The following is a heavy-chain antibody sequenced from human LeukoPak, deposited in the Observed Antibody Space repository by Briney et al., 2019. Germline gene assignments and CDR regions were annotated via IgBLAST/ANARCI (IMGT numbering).Heavy chain of an antibody. Sequence: GGSLRLSCAASGFTFSSYAMSWVRQAPGKGLEWVSAISGSGGSTYYADSVKGRFTISRDNSKNTLYLQMNSLRAEDTAVYYCAKDLYDYVWGSYRGGAFDIWGQGTMVTVSS. CDR2: ISGSGGST. J-gene: IGHJ3*02. D-gene: IGHD3-16*02. CDR1: GFTFSSYA. CDR3: AKDLYDYVWGSYRGGAFDI. V-gene: IGHV3-23*01.